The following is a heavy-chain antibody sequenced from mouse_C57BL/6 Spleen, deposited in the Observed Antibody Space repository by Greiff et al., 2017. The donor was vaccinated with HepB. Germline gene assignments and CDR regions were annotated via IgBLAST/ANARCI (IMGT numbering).Heavy chain of an antibody. V-gene: IGHV1-15*01. Sequence: VKLMESGAELVRPGASVTLSCKASGYTFTDYEMHWVKQTPVHGLEWIGAIDPETGGTAYNQKFKGKAILTADKSSSTAYMELRSLISEDSAVYYCTRFYYYGSSSSWFAYWGQGTLVTVSA. D-gene: IGHD1-1*01. J-gene: IGHJ3*01. CDR2: IDPETGGT. CDR1: GYTFTDYE. CDR3: TRFYYYGSSSSWFAY.